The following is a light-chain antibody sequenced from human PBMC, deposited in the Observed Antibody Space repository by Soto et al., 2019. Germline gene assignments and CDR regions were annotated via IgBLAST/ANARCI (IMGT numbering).Light chain of an antibody. V-gene: IGKV3-11*01. J-gene: IGKJ2*01. CDR2: DAS. CDR1: QSVSSS. Sequence: ELVLTQSPSTLSLSPGERATLSCRASQSVSSSLAWYQQKPGQSPRLLIYDASNRATGIPARFSGSGSGTDFTLTIRSLELEDVAVYYCQQRSNWPPGYTFCHGNKLASK. CDR3: QQRSNWPPGYT.